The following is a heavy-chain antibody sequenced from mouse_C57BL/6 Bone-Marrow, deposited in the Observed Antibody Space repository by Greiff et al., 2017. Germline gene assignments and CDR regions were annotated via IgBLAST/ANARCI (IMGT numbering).Heavy chain of an antibody. Sequence: EVQLQQSGAELVRPGASVKLSCTASGFNIKDDYMHWVKQRPEQGLEWIGWIDPENGDTEYASKFQGKATITAVTSSNTAYLQLSSLTSEDTAVYYCTTGYYSNYVLFDYWGQGTTLTVSS. CDR2: IDPENGDT. J-gene: IGHJ2*01. V-gene: IGHV14-4*01. CDR1: GFNIKDDY. CDR3: TTGYYSNYVLFDY. D-gene: IGHD2-5*01.